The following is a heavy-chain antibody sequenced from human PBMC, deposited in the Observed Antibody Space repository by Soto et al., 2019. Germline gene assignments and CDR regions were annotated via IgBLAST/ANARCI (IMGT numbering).Heavy chain of an antibody. J-gene: IGHJ4*02. CDR2: IYYSGST. CDR1: GGSISSGDYY. V-gene: IGHV4-30-4*01. D-gene: IGHD3-9*01. CDR3: ARVVGGPVYFDWLPKYYFEY. Sequence: SETRSLTCTVSGGSISSGDYYWSWILHPPGKGLEWIGYIYYSGSTYYNPSLKSRVTISVDTSKNQLSLKLSSVTAADTAVYYCARVVGGPVYFDWLPKYYFEYWGKGNMVTVSA.